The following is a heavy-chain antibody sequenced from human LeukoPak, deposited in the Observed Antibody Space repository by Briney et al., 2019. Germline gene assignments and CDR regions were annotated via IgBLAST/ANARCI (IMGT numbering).Heavy chain of an antibody. CDR3: ARVQVPAVPGDYYYYMDV. V-gene: IGHV5-51*01. Sequence: GESLKISCQGSGYSFTSYWIGWVRPLPGKGLEWMGSIYPGDSDTRYSPSFQGQVTISADKSISTAYLQWSSLKASDTAMYYCARVQVPAVPGDYYYYMDVWGKGTTVTVSS. CDR2: IYPGDSDT. CDR1: GYSFTSYW. D-gene: IGHD2-2*01. J-gene: IGHJ6*03.